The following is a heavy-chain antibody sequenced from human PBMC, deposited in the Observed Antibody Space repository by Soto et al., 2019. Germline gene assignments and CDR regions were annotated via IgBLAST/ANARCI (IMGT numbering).Heavy chain of an antibody. V-gene: IGHV5-51*01. J-gene: IGHJ4*02. Sequence: GESLKISCKGSGYSFSTYSIGWVRQMPGKGLEWMGNIHSGDSNVRYSPSFQGQVTISVDKSISTAYLQWSSLKASDTALYYCATWPSSNWFDYWGQGTLVTVSS. CDR2: IHSGDSNV. CDR3: ATWPSSNWFDY. CDR1: GYSFSTYS. D-gene: IGHD2-2*01.